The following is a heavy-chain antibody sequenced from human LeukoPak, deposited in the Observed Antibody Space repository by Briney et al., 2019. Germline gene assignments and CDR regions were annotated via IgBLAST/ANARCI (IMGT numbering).Heavy chain of an antibody. V-gene: IGHV4-59*01. CDR3: ARDDGVAVFDP. Sequence: SETLSLTCTVSGGSISSYYWSWIRQPPGKGLEWIGYIYYGGSTNYNPSLKSRVTISVDTSKNQFSLKLSSVTAADTAVYYCARDDGVAVFDPWGQGTPVTVSS. J-gene: IGHJ5*02. CDR1: GGSISSYY. CDR2: IYYGGST. D-gene: IGHD2-8*01.